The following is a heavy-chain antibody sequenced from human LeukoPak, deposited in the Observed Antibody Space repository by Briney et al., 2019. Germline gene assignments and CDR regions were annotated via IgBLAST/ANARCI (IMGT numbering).Heavy chain of an antibody. D-gene: IGHD3-10*01. CDR2: ISYDGSNK. Sequence: GGSLRLSCAASGFTFSSYAMRWVRQAPGKGLEWVAVISYDGSNKYYADSVKGRFTISRVNSKNTLYLQMNSLRAEDTAVYYCAMIGGIDFDYWGQGTLVTVSS. V-gene: IGHV3-30*14. CDR1: GFTFSSYA. CDR3: AMIGGIDFDY. J-gene: IGHJ4*02.